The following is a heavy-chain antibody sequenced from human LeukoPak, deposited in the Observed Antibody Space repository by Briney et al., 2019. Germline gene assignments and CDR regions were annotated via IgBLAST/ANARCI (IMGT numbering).Heavy chain of an antibody. J-gene: IGHJ5*02. CDR1: GGSISSYY. Sequence: SETLSLTCTVSGGSISSYYWSWIRQPAGKGLKWIGRIHISGSTNYNPSLKSRVTLSVDTSKNQFSLNLSSVTAADTAVYYCARDGLVSGWGGFNPWGQGTLVTVSS. D-gene: IGHD6-19*01. CDR3: ARDGLVSGWGGFNP. CDR2: IHISGST. V-gene: IGHV4-4*07.